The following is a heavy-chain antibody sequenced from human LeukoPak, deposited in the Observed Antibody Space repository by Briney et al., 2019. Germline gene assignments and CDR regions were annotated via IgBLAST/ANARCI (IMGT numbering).Heavy chain of an antibody. CDR2: ISGDGSST. J-gene: IGHJ4*02. CDR3: AITPRLDY. Sequence: PGGSLRLSCAGSGSTFSSYWMHWVRQAPGKGLVWVSRISGDGSSTTYADSVKGRFTISRDNAKNTLYLQMNSLRAEDTAVYYCAITPRLDYWGQGTLVTVSS. V-gene: IGHV3-74*01. CDR1: GSTFSSYW. D-gene: IGHD1-14*01.